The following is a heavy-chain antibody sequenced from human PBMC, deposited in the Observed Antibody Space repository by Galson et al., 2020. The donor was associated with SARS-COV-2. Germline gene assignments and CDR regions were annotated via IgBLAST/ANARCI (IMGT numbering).Heavy chain of an antibody. D-gene: IGHD3-10*01. CDR2: IWYDGSNK. J-gene: IGHJ3*02. Sequence: TGGSLRLTCAASGFTFSTYGMDWVRQGPAKGLERVAVIWYDGSNKYYADSVKGRFTISRDNSKNTLYLQMNSLRADDTAVYYCARGSSSNAFVICGQATLVTVSS. V-gene: IGHV3-33*01. CDR3: ARGSSSNAFVI. CDR1: GFTFSTYG.